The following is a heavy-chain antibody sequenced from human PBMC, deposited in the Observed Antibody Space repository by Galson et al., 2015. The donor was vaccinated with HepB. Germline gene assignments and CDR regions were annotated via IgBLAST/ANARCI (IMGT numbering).Heavy chain of an antibody. D-gene: IGHD6-19*01. CDR2: ISHDGNYK. CDR1: GFIFSSNA. CDR3: AKDLSSGRSFEY. Sequence: SLRLSCAASGFIFSSNAMYWVRQAPGKGLEWVARISHDGNYKDYVDPVKGRFTISRDNSKNTVDLQMNSLRADDTAMYHCAKDLSSGRSFEYWGPGTLVTVSS. V-gene: IGHV3-30*18. J-gene: IGHJ4*02.